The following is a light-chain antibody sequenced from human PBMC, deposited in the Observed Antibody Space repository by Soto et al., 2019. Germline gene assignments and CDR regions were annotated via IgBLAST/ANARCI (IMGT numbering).Light chain of an antibody. CDR1: QSISSW. CDR3: HQYNSY. Sequence: DIQMTQSPSTLSASVGDRVTITCRASQSISSWLAWYQQKPGKAPKLLIYDASSLESGVPSRFSGSVSGTEFTLTFSTLEAEDFATYHRHQYNSYFGGGTKVEIK. CDR2: DAS. J-gene: IGKJ4*01. V-gene: IGKV1-5*01.